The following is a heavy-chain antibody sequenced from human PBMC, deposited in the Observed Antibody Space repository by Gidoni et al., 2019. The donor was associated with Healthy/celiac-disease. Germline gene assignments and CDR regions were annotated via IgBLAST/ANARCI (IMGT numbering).Heavy chain of an antibody. CDR2: IFSNDEK. J-gene: IGHJ4*02. D-gene: IGHD2-8*02. CDR3: ARIAGSPKHPGPHFDY. CDR1: GFSLSNARMG. V-gene: IGHV2-26*01. Sequence: QVTLKESGPVLVTPTETLTLTCTVSGFSLSNARMGVSWIRQPPGKALEWLAHIFSNDEKSYSTSLKSRLTIAKDTSNSQVVLTMTNMDPVDTATYYCARIAGSPKHPGPHFDYWGQGTLVTVSS.